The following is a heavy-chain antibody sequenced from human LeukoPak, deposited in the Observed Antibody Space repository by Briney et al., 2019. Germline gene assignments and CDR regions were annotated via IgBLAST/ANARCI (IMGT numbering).Heavy chain of an antibody. D-gene: IGHD3-10*01. CDR3: AKKMVRGVISSSYYFDY. V-gene: IGHV3-30*18. CDR1: GFTFSTYG. Sequence: GGSLRLSCAASGFTFSTYGMHWVRQAPGKGMEWVALISYDGSNKYYADSVKGRFTISRDNSKNTLYLQMNSLRAEDTAVYYCAKKMVRGVISSSYYFDYWGQGTLVTVSS. J-gene: IGHJ4*02. CDR2: ISYDGSNK.